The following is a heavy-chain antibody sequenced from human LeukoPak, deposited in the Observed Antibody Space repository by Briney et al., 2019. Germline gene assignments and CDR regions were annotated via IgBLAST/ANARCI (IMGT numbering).Heavy chain of an antibody. D-gene: IGHD3-10*01. CDR2: INWNGGST. V-gene: IGHV3-20*04. CDR3: ARCVGAVYYYYMDV. Sequence: GGSLRLSCAASGFTFDDYGMSWVRQAPGKGLEWVSGINWNGGSTGYADSVKGRFTISRDNAKNSLYLQMNSLRAEDTALYYCARCVGAVYYYYMDVWGKGTTVTVSS. J-gene: IGHJ6*03. CDR1: GFTFDDYG.